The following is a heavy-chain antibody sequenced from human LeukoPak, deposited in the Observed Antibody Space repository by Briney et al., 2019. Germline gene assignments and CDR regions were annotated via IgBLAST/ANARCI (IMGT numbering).Heavy chain of an antibody. J-gene: IGHJ5*02. Sequence: GGSLRLSCAASGFTFSNYNMNWVRQAPGKGLEWVSPISSSSSSINYADSLKGRFTISRDNAKNSLYLQMNSLRAEDTAVYYCASAPLGSTRPWGQGTLVTVSS. D-gene: IGHD1-26*01. CDR3: ASAPLGSTRP. CDR1: GFTFSNYN. CDR2: ISSSSSSI. V-gene: IGHV3-21*01.